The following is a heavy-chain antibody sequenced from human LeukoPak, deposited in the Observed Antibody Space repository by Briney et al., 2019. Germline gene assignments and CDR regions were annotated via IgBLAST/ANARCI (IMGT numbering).Heavy chain of an antibody. CDR2: ISGSGGST. Sequence: GGSLRLSCAASGFTFSSYAMSWVRQAPGKGLEWVSAISGSGGSTYYADSVKGRFTTSRDNSKNTLYLQMNSLRAEDTAVYYCAKGSRLITIFENWGQGTLVTVSS. CDR3: AKGSRLITIFEN. D-gene: IGHD3-3*01. V-gene: IGHV3-23*01. CDR1: GFTFSSYA. J-gene: IGHJ4*02.